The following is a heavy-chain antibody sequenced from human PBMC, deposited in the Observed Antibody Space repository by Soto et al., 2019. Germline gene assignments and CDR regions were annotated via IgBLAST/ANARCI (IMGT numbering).Heavy chain of an antibody. D-gene: IGHD3-16*01. J-gene: IGHJ5*02. V-gene: IGHV2-5*01. CDR2: IYWNDDK. CDR1: GFSLSTSGVG. CDR3: AHSLYDYGWGSVNWFDP. Sequence: QITLKESGPTLVKPTQTLTLTCTFSGFSLSTSGVGVGWIRQPPGKALEWLALIYWNDDKRYSPSLKSSLTITKHTSKIQVVLTMTNMEPEDTATYYCAHSLYDYGWGSVNWFDPWGQGTLVTVSS.